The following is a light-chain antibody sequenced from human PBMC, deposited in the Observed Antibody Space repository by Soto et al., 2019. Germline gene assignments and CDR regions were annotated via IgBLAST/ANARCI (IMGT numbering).Light chain of an antibody. Sequence: EIVLTQSPATLSLSPGERATLSCRASQSVSSYLACYQQKPGQAPSLLIYDASNRATGIPARFSGSGSGTDFTLTISSLEPEDFAVYYCQQRSNWPPFTFGPGTKVDIK. CDR3: QQRSNWPPFT. V-gene: IGKV3-11*01. CDR2: DAS. J-gene: IGKJ3*01. CDR1: QSVSSY.